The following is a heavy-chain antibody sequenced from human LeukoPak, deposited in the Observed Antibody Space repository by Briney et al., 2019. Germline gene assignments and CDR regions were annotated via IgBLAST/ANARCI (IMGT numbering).Heavy chain of an antibody. Sequence: GGSLRLSCAVSGFTFSSRLMHWVRQAPGKGLVWVALIKDDGTTNYADSVRGRFTASRDDAKNAVYLQMSSLRADDTAVYYCHPLSYVSNWGQGTLVTVSA. J-gene: IGHJ4*02. CDR1: GFTFSSRL. V-gene: IGHV3-74*01. D-gene: IGHD3-22*01. CDR2: IKDDGTT. CDR3: HPLSYVSN.